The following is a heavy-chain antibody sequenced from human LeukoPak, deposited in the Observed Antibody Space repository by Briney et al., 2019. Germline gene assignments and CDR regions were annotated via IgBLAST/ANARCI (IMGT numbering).Heavy chain of an antibody. J-gene: IGHJ6*02. CDR2: IYPGDSDA. D-gene: IGHD1-26*01. CDR1: GYSFTSYW. Sequence: ESLKISRKGSGYSFTSYWIGWVRQMPEKGLEGMGIIYPGDSDARYSPSCQGHVTISADKSISTAYMQWSSMKASDTAMYYCARQRYSGPRVDYGMDVWGQGTTVTVSS. V-gene: IGHV5-51*01. CDR3: ARQRYSGPRVDYGMDV.